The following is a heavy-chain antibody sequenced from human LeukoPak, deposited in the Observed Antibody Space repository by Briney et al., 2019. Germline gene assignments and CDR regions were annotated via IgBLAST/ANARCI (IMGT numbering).Heavy chain of an antibody. D-gene: IGHD2-15*01. Sequence: ASVKVSCKASGFTFTSSAMQWVRQARGQRLEWIGWIVVGSGNTNYAQKFQERVTITRDMSTSTAYMELSSLRSEDTAVYYCAAPHGYCSGGSCYSHYYYYGMDVWGQGTTVTVSS. J-gene: IGHJ6*02. CDR1: GFTFTSSA. V-gene: IGHV1-58*02. CDR2: IVVGSGNT. CDR3: AAPHGYCSGGSCYSHYYYYGMDV.